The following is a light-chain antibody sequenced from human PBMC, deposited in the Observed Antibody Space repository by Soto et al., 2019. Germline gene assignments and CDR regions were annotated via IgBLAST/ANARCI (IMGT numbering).Light chain of an antibody. Sequence: QSVLTQPASVSGSPGQSIAISCTGTSSDVGGYNYVSWYQQQPGKAPKLMIYDVSKRPSGVPDRFSGSKSGNTASLTISGLQAEDEADYYCCSYAGSYVVFGGGTKVTVL. CDR1: SSDVGGYNY. V-gene: IGLV2-11*01. J-gene: IGLJ2*01. CDR3: CSYAGSYVV. CDR2: DVS.